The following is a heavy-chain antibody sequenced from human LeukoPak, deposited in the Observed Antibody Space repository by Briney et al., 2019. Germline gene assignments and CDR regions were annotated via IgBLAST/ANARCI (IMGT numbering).Heavy chain of an antibody. D-gene: IGHD6-13*01. Sequence: SQTLSLTCALSGDSVSSNSAAWNWIRQSSSRGLEWLGRTYYRSKWYNDYAVSVKSRITINPETSKNQFSLHLNSVTPEDTAVYYCAKTPAAGRYFDLWGRGTLVTVSS. J-gene: IGHJ2*01. CDR3: AKTPAAGRYFDL. CDR2: TYYRSKWYN. V-gene: IGHV6-1*01. CDR1: GDSVSSNSAA.